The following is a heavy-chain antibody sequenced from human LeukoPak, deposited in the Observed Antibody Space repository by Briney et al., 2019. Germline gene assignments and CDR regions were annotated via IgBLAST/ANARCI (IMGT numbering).Heavy chain of an antibody. Sequence: SETLSLTCAVYGGSFSGYYWSWIRQPPGKELEWIGEINHSGSTNYNPSLKSRVTISVDTSKNQFSLKLSSVTAADTAVYYCARSNDYGDSDAFDIWGQGTMVTVSS. J-gene: IGHJ3*02. CDR1: GGSFSGYY. CDR3: ARSNDYGDSDAFDI. D-gene: IGHD4-17*01. V-gene: IGHV4-34*01. CDR2: INHSGST.